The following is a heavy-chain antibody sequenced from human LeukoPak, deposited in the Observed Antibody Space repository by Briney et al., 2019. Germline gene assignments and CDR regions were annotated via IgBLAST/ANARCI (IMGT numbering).Heavy chain of an antibody. D-gene: IGHD6-25*01. J-gene: IGHJ4*02. CDR1: DSSISSFF. V-gene: IGHV4-59*01. CDR2: IYYSGST. Sequence: SETLSLTNTVSDSSISSFFWSGIRQPPGKGLEWIGYIYYSGSTNYNPSLKSRVTISVDRSKNKFSLKLSSVTAADTAVYYCARGRAAPFDFWGPGTLVTVSS. CDR3: ARGRAAPFDF.